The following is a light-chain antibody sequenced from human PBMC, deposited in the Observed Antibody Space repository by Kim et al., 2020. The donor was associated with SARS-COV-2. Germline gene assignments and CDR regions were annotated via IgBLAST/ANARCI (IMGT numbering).Light chain of an antibody. V-gene: IGLV3-19*01. J-gene: IGLJ2*01. CDR1: SLRSYY. CDR3: NSRDSSGNHAV. CDR2: GKN. Sequence: SSELTQDPAVSVALGQTVRITCQGDSLRSYYASWYQQKPGQAPVLVIDGKNNRPSGIPDRFSGSSSGNTASLTITGAQAEDNADYYGNSRDSSGNHAVFGGGTHVTVL.